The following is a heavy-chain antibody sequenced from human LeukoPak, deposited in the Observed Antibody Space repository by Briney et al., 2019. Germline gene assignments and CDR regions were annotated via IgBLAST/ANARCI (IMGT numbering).Heavy chain of an antibody. D-gene: IGHD3-3*01. J-gene: IGHJ3*02. V-gene: IGHV3-74*01. CDR2: IIGDGSLI. CDR1: GFTFSTSW. Sequence: PGGSLRLSCVASGFTFSTSWMHWVRQIPGKGLVWVSYIIGDGSLIHYADSVKGRFTVSRDNTKNTLYLQMNSLRAEDTAVYHCVGERGMGAHVGGLDIWGQGTMVTVSS. CDR3: VGERGMGAHVGGLDI.